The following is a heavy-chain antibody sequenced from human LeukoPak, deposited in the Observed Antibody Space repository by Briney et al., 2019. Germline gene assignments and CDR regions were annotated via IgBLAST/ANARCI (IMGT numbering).Heavy chain of an antibody. Sequence: PSETLSLTCTVSGYSISSGYHWGWIRQPPGKGLEWIGSIYHSGNTYYNPSLKSRVTISVDRSKNQFSLKLSSVTAADTAVYYCARGSVEMATRSPLDYWGQGTLVTVSS. CDR2: IYHSGNT. V-gene: IGHV4-38-2*02. CDR1: GYSISSGYH. D-gene: IGHD5-24*01. CDR3: ARGSVEMATRSPLDY. J-gene: IGHJ4*02.